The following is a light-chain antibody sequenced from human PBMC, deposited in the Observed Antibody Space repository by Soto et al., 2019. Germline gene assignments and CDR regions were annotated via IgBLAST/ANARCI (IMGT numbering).Light chain of an antibody. CDR2: RAS. CDR1: QSIGGY. Sequence: DIQLTQSPSSLSASVGDRVILTCRASQSIGGYLNWYQQKPGEVPKVLIYRASNLFGGVPSRFSGSGSGTDFTLTISSLQPEDFATYFCQQSSSTPYTFGQGTKVDIK. J-gene: IGKJ2*01. CDR3: QQSSSTPYT. V-gene: IGKV1-39*01.